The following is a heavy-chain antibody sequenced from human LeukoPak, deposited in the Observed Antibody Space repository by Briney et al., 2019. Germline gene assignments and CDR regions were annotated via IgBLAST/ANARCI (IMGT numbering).Heavy chain of an antibody. CDR3: AHMTAVWRGKCMDV. D-gene: IGHD3-16*01. CDR2: IYWDDDK. CDR1: GFSLSTSGVG. V-gene: IGHV2-5*02. J-gene: IGHJ6*04. Sequence: SGPTLVKPTQTLTLTCTFSGFSLSTSGVGVGWIRQPPGKALEWLALIYWDDDKRYSPSLKSRLTITKDTSKNQVVLTMTNMDPVDTATYYCAHMTAVWRGKCMDVWGKGTTVTVSS.